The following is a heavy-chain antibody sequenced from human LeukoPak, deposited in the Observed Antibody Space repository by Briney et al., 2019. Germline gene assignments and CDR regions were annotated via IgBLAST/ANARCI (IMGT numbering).Heavy chain of an antibody. J-gene: IGHJ4*02. V-gene: IGHV1-3*01. D-gene: IGHD3-22*01. CDR3: ARDLGFTYYYDSSGSPGDY. Sequence: ASVKVSCKASGYTFTSYAMHWVRQAPGQRLEWMGWINAGNGNTKYSQKFQGRVTITRDTSASTAYTELSSLRSEDTAVYYCARDLGFTYYYDSSGSPGDYWGQGTLVTVSS. CDR1: GYTFTSYA. CDR2: INAGNGNT.